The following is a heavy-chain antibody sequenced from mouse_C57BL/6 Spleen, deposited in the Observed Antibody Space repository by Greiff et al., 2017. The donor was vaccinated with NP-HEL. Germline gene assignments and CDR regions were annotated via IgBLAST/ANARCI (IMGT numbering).Heavy chain of an antibody. J-gene: IGHJ4*01. CDR1: GYTFTSYG. Sequence: VQLKESGAELVRPGSSVKMSCKTSGYTFTSYGINWVKQRPGQGLEWIGYIYIGNGYTEYNEKFKGKATLTSDTSSSTAYMQLSSLTSEDSAIYFRAAYYYGSSDYAMDYWGQGTSVTVSS. D-gene: IGHD1-1*01. CDR2: IYIGNGYT. V-gene: IGHV1-58*01. CDR3: AAYYYGSSDYAMDY.